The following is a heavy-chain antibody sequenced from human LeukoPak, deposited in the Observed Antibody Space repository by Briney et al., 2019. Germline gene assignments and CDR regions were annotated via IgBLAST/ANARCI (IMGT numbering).Heavy chain of an antibody. D-gene: IGHD4-17*01. J-gene: IGHJ4*02. CDR1: GFTFSSYA. CDR3: AKDYGDLDY. CDR2: ISGSGDNT. V-gene: IGHV3-23*01. Sequence: GGSLRLSCAASGFTFSSYAMSWVRQAPGKGLEWVSAISGSGDNTYYADSAKGRFTISRDNSKNTLYLQMNSLRAEDTAVYYCAKDYGDLDYWGQGTLVTVSS.